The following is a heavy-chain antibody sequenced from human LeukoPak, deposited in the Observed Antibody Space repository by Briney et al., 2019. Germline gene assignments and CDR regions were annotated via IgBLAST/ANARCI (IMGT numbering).Heavy chain of an antibody. CDR3: ARVPAAAGYIHFDY. V-gene: IGHV1-18*01. D-gene: IGHD6-13*01. CDR2: ISAYNGNT. CDR1: GYTFTSYG. Sequence: GASVKVSCKASGYTFTSYGISWVRQAPGRGLEWMGWISAYNGNTNYAQKLQGRVTMTTDTSTSTAYMELRSLRSDDTAVYYCARVPAAAGYIHFDYWGQGTLVTVSS. J-gene: IGHJ4*02.